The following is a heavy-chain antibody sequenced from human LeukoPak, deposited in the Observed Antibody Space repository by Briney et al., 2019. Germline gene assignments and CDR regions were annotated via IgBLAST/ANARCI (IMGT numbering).Heavy chain of an antibody. CDR1: GGSFSGYY. CDR3: ARGLDYDSSGYYSEFDY. Sequence: PSETLSLTCAVYGGSFSGYYWSWIRQPPGKGLEWIGEINHSGSTNYNPSLKSRVTISVDTSKNQFSLKLSSVTAADTAVYYCARGLDYDSSGYYSEFDYWGQGTLVTVSS. V-gene: IGHV4-34*01. J-gene: IGHJ4*02. CDR2: INHSGST. D-gene: IGHD3-22*01.